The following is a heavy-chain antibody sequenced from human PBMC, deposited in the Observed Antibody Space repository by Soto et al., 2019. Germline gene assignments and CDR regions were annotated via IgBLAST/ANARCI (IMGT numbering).Heavy chain of an antibody. V-gene: IGHV1-69*06. CDR3: ARDQLRRYDFWSGYVGDS. D-gene: IGHD3-3*01. CDR2: IIPIFGTA. J-gene: IGHJ4*02. Sequence: ASVKVSCKTSGYTFSAYYMHWVRQAPGQGLEWMGGIIPIFGTANYAQKFQGRVTITADKSTSTAYMELSSLRSEDTAVYYCARDQLRRYDFWSGYVGDSWGQGTLVTVSS. CDR1: GYTFSAYY.